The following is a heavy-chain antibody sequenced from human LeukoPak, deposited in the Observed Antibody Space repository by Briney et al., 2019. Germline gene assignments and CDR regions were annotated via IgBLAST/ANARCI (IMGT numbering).Heavy chain of an antibody. CDR2: INPNSGGT. CDR3: AQSGYSYGYLLVSY. CDR1: GYTFTGYY. Sequence: GASVKVSCKASGYTFTGYYMHWVRQAPGQGLEWMGWINPNSGGTNYAQKLQGRVTMTTDTSTSTAYMGLRSLRSDDTAVYYCAQSGYSYGYLLVSYWGQGTLVTVSS. V-gene: IGHV1-2*02. J-gene: IGHJ4*02. D-gene: IGHD5-18*01.